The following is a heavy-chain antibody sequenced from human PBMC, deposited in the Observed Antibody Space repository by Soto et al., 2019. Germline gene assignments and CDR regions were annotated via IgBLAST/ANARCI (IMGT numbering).Heavy chain of an antibody. Sequence: QVQLQQWGAGLLKPSETLSLTCAVYGGSFSGYYWSWIRQPPGKGLEWIGEINHSGSTNYNPSLKSRVTISVDTSKNQFSLKLRSVTAADTAVYYCAREYRGNSGTFDYWGQGTLVTVSS. D-gene: IGHD2-21*02. CDR2: INHSGST. V-gene: IGHV4-34*01. CDR1: GGSFSGYY. J-gene: IGHJ4*02. CDR3: AREYRGNSGTFDY.